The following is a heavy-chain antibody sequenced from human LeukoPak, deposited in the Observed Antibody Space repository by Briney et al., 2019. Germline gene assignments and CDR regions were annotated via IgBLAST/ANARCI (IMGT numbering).Heavy chain of an antibody. CDR3: ARAVHYGSGQPLDY. Sequence: SETLSLTCSVSGGSISSSRSYWGWIRQTPGKGLEWVGSIYYNGYTYYNPSFKSRVSMSVDTAKNQISLILTSVTAADTAVYYCARAVHYGSGQPLDYWGQGTLVTVSS. CDR2: IYYNGYT. J-gene: IGHJ4*02. V-gene: IGHV4-39*07. CDR1: GGSISSSRSY. D-gene: IGHD3-10*01.